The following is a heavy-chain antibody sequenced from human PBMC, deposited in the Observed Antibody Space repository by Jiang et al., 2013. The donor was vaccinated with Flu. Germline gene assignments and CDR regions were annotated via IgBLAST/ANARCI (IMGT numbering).Heavy chain of an antibody. Sequence: EVKKPGSSVKVSCQASGGSFRNYAISWVRQVPGQGLEWMGRIIPILGITNYAQKFQGRLTITADTSTSTAYMELSSLRSDDTAVYYCARAGLELDYYYGMDVWGQGTTVTVSS. V-gene: IGHV1-69*04. D-gene: IGHD1-7*01. CDR3: ARAGLELDYYYGMDV. CDR1: GGSFRNYA. J-gene: IGHJ6*02. CDR2: IIPILGIT.